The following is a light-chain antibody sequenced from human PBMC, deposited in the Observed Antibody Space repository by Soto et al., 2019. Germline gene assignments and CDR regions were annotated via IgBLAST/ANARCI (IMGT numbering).Light chain of an antibody. CDR3: QQRSNWPLGT. V-gene: IGKV3D-20*02. Sequence: DIVLTQSPGTLSLSPGERATLSCRASQRISSNYLGWYQQKPGQAPRLLIYAASSRATGIPDRFSGSGSGTDFTLTISRLEPEDFAVYYCQQRSNWPLGTFGQGTRLEIK. CDR1: QRISSNY. CDR2: AAS. J-gene: IGKJ5*01.